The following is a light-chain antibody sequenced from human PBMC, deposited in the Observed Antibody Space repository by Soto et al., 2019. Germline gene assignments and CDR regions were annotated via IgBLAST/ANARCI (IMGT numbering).Light chain of an antibody. CDR3: QQYGSSPWT. J-gene: IGKJ1*01. Sequence: EIVLTQSPGTLSLSPGERAALSCRASQSVNNDYLAWYHQKPGRAPRLVIYGASKRATGIPDRFSGSGSGTDFTLTISRLEPEDFAVYYCQQYGSSPWTFGQGTNEEIK. CDR1: QSVNNDY. V-gene: IGKV3-20*01. CDR2: GAS.